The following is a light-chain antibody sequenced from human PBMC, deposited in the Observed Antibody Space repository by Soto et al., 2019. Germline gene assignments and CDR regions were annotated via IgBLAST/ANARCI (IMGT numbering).Light chain of an antibody. CDR3: GTWDSSLTAFV. V-gene: IGLV1-51*01. CDR1: SSNIGNNY. CDR2: DNN. Sequence: QSVLTQPPSVSAAPGQRDTISCSGSSSNIGNNYVSWYQQLPGTAPKLLIYDNNKRPSGIPDRFSGSKSGTSATVGITGLQTGDEADYYCGTWDSSLTAFVFGTGTKLTVL. J-gene: IGLJ1*01.